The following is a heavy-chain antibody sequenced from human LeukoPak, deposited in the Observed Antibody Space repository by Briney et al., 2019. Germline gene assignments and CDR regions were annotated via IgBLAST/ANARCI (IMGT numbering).Heavy chain of an antibody. Sequence: ASVKVSCKASGYTFTSYDINWVRQATGQGLEWMGWMNPNSGNTGYAQKFQGRVTMTRNTSISTAYMELSSLRSEDTAVYYCARHPATLLRYFDWFGPNGMDVWGQGTTVTVSS. J-gene: IGHJ6*02. CDR3: ARHPATLLRYFDWFGPNGMDV. D-gene: IGHD3-9*01. CDR1: GYTFTSYD. V-gene: IGHV1-8*01. CDR2: MNPNSGNT.